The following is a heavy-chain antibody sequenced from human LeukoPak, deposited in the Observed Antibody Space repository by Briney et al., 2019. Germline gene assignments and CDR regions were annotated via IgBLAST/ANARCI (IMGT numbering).Heavy chain of an antibody. J-gene: IGHJ4*02. Sequence: ASVKLSCTSSGHTFTGYYVYWLRQPPGQGLELMGWMNPNVGGANFTQKFQVRVTVTSDPAISEASMELRRLRSDDTAVYYCARGVFGEALESWGQGTVVTVSS. CDR1: GHTFTGYY. CDR2: MNPNVGGA. CDR3: ARGVFGEALES. D-gene: IGHD3-10*02. V-gene: IGHV1-2*02.